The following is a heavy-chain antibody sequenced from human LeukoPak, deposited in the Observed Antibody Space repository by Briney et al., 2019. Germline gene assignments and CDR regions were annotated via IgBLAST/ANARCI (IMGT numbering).Heavy chain of an antibody. Sequence: GASVKVSCKATGYTFTSYGIGWVRQAPGQGLEWMGWISSNSDNTNYAQKLQGRVTMTTDTSTSTAYMELRSLRSDDTAVYYCARDWGSIKVITDYWGQGTLVTVSS. CDR2: ISSNSDNT. J-gene: IGHJ4*02. D-gene: IGHD7-27*01. V-gene: IGHV1-18*01. CDR3: ARDWGSIKVITDY. CDR1: GYTFTSYG.